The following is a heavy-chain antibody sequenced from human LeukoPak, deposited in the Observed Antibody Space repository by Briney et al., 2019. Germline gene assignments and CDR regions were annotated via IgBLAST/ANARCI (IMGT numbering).Heavy chain of an antibody. CDR1: GFTFNTHA. V-gene: IGHV3-23*01. Sequence: PGESLRLSCEASGFTFNTHAMSWVRQAPGKGLEWVASITSSGRTPFYTDSVRGRFIISRDNSKNTLYLQMNSLRGDDSAVYYYAKDRPNFYETSGSYYKMKGDFWGQGSLVTVSS. D-gene: IGHD3-10*01. J-gene: IGHJ4*02. CDR3: AKDRPNFYETSGSYYKMKGDF. CDR2: ITSSGRTP.